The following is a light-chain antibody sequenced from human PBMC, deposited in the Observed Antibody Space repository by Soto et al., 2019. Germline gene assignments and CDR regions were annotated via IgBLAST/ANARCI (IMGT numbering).Light chain of an antibody. J-gene: IGLJ1*01. Sequence: SVLTQPPSGSGTPGQRVTISCSGSSSNIGSNTVNWYQQLPGTAPKLLIYGNNQRPSGVPDRFSGSKPGTSASLAIRGLQSEDEADYHCAAWDDRLNGYVFGTGTKVTVL. V-gene: IGLV1-44*01. CDR1: SSNIGSNT. CDR2: GNN. CDR3: AAWDDRLNGYV.